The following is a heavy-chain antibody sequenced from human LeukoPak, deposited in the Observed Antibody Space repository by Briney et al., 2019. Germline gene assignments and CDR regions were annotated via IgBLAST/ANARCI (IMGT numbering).Heavy chain of an antibody. Sequence: ASVKVSCKASGGTFSSYAISWVRQTPGQGLEWMGGIIPIFGTANYAQKFQGRVTITTDESTSTAYMELSSLRSEDTAVYYCAAPRDYGGNTNPASVNNYYYYMDAWGKGTTVTVSS. J-gene: IGHJ6*03. CDR1: GGTFSSYA. V-gene: IGHV1-69*05. D-gene: IGHD4-23*01. CDR2: IIPIFGTA. CDR3: AAPRDYGGNTNPASVNNYYYYMDA.